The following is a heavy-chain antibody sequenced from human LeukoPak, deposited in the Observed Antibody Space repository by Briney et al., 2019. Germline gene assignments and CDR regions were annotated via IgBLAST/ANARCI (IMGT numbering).Heavy chain of an antibody. V-gene: IGHV3-9*01. Sequence: PGGSLRLSCAASGFTFDDYAMHWVRQAPGKGLEWVSGITWNSAYIGYADSVKGRFTISRDNAKKSLYLQMNSLRAEDTAVYYCARSEKNYDFWTGEDYWGQATLVTVSS. J-gene: IGHJ4*02. CDR1: GFTFDDYA. CDR2: ITWNSAYI. D-gene: IGHD3-3*01. CDR3: ARSEKNYDFWTGEDY.